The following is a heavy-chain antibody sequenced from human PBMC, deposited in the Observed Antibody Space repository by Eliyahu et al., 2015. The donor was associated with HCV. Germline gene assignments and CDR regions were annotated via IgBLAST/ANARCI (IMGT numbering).Heavy chain of an antibody. CDR2: IYSSGST. CDR1: GGSISSSTYY. V-gene: IGHV4-39*01. CDR3: KVYAISQGAPQSWYFDL. D-gene: IGHD2-8*01. Sequence: QLHLEESGPGLVKPSETLSLTCTVSGGSISSSTYYWGWVRQPPGKGLEWIGSIYSSGSTYYSPSLKSRATISVDTSKNEFSLNLNSVTAADTAVYFCKVYAISQGAPQSWYFDLWGRGTLVSVSS. J-gene: IGHJ2*01.